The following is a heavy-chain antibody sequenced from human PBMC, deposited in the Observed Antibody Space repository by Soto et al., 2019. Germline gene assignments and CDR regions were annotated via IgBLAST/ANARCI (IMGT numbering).Heavy chain of an antibody. D-gene: IGHD1-26*01. CDR2: ISAFNENT. V-gene: IGHV1-18*01. CDR1: GYTFHNYG. CDR3: ARGLGATTYHYYYGMDV. Sequence: ASVKVSCKASGYTFHNYGVTWVRQAPGQGLECMGRISAFNENTHYAQNFEGRVTMTTDTSTSTAYMELRSLRSDDTAVYYCARGLGATTYHYYYGMDVWGQGTTVTVSS. J-gene: IGHJ6*02.